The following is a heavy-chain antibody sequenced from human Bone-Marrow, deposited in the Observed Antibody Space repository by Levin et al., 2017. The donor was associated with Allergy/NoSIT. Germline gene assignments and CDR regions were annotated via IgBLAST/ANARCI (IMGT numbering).Heavy chain of an antibody. Sequence: GESLKISCAASGFAFSGYYMSWIRQAPGKGLEWVAFISGDDTTTKYADSVKGRFTISRDDAKKSLYLQMNGLRADDSAVYYCATHDDYGDYVPFDYWGPGTLVTVSS. CDR3: ATHDDYGDYVPFDY. V-gene: IGHV3-11*01. J-gene: IGHJ4*02. D-gene: IGHD4-17*01. CDR1: GFAFSGYY. CDR2: ISGDDTTT.